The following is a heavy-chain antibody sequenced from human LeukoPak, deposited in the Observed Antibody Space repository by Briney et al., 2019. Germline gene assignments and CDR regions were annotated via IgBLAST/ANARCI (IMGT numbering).Heavy chain of an antibody. CDR2: ISSSSSYI. D-gene: IGHD1-26*01. Sequence: PGGSLRLSCAASGFTFSSYSMNWVRQAPGKGLEWVSSISSSSSYIYYADSVKGRFTISRDNAKNSLYLQMNSLRAEDTAVYYCAREVQWELRAFDIWGQGTMVTVSS. J-gene: IGHJ3*02. CDR3: AREVQWELRAFDI. CDR1: GFTFSSYS. V-gene: IGHV3-21*01.